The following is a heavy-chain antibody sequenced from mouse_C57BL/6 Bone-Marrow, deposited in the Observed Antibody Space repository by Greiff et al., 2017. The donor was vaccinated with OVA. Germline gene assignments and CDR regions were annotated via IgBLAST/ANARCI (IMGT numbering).Heavy chain of an antibody. CDR3: ARERGMVVATDFDY. Sequence: EVQVVESGGGLVKPGGSLKLSCAASGFTFSSYAMSWVRQTPEKRLEWVATISDGGSYTYYPDNVKGRFTISRDNAKNNLYLQMSHLKSEDTAMYYCARERGMVVATDFDYWGQGTTLTVSS. J-gene: IGHJ2*01. D-gene: IGHD1-1*01. CDR1: GFTFSSYA. V-gene: IGHV5-4*01. CDR2: ISDGGSYT.